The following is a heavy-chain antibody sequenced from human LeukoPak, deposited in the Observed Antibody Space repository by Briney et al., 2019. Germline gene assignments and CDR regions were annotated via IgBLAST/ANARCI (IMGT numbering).Heavy chain of an antibody. CDR2: IRYDGSDK. J-gene: IGHJ4*02. Sequence: GGTLRLSCAASGFIFSGMHWVRQAPGKGLEWMAFIRYDGSDKYYADFVKGRFTISRDNSKNTLYLQMNSLRPEDTAVYYCTKDRPPWANEYWGQGTLVTVSS. CDR3: TKDRPPWANEY. V-gene: IGHV3-30*02. D-gene: IGHD1-26*01. CDR1: GFIFSG.